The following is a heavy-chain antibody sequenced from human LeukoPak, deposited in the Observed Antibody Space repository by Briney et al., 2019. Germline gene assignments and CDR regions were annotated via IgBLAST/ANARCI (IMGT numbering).Heavy chain of an antibody. CDR2: IKQDGSEK. V-gene: IGHV3-7*01. D-gene: IGHD5-12*01. J-gene: IGHJ6*03. Sequence: GGSLRLSCAASGFTFSSYWMSWVRQAPGKGLEWVANIKQDGSEKYYVDSVKGRFTISRDNAKNSLYLQMNSLRAEDTAVYYCARDYGEHIVATEWVDYYYYMDVWGKGTTVTVSS. CDR1: GFTFSSYW. CDR3: ARDYGEHIVATEWVDYYYYMDV.